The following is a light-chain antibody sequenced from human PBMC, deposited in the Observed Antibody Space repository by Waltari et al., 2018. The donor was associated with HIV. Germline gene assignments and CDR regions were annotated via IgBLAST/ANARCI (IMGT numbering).Light chain of an antibody. CDR1: SSDVGGYNY. CDR3: CSYAGSYTLYV. CDR2: DVS. V-gene: IGLV2-11*01. J-gene: IGLJ1*01. Sequence: QSALTQPRSVSGSPGQSITISCTGTSSDVGGYNYVSWYQQHPGKAPKLMIYDVSKRPSGVPDRFYGSKSGNTASLTISGLQAEDEADYCCCSYAGSYTLYVFGTGTKVTV.